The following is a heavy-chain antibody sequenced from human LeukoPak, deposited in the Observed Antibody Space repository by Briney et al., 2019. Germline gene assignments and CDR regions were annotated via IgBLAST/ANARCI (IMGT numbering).Heavy chain of an antibody. CDR1: GFTFNNYA. J-gene: IGHJ4*02. V-gene: IGHV3-23*01. D-gene: IGHD1-14*01. Sequence: HAGGSLRLSCAGSGFTFNNYAMNWVRQAPGKGLQWVAAVSGDGQRTFYADSVKGRFTNFRDNSMNTLSLQMNSLRADDTALYYCAKEQDNLLLLSHFDAWGQGILVTVSA. CDR3: AKEQDNLLLLSHFDA. CDR2: VSGDGQRT.